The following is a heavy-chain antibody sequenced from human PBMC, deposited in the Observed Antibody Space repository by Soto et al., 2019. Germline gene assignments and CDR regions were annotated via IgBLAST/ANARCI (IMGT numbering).Heavy chain of an antibody. D-gene: IGHD2-2*01. CDR1: GFTFSSYG. J-gene: IGHJ6*03. CDR2: ISYDGSNK. CDR3: AKDLRYCSSTSCRSYYYLDV. Sequence: GGSLRLSCAASGFTFSSYGMHWVRQAPGKGLEWVAVISYDGSNKYYADSVKGRFTISRDNSKNTLYLQMNSLRAEDTAVYDCAKDLRYCSSTSCRSYYYLDVWGKGTTVTVSS. V-gene: IGHV3-30*18.